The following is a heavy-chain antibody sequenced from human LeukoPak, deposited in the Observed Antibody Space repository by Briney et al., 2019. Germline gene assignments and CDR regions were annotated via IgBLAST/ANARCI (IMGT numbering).Heavy chain of an antibody. D-gene: IGHD2-21*01. V-gene: IGHV1-69*16. J-gene: IGHJ4*02. CDR2: ILPILGSA. CDR1: GGSFISST. CDR3: ATGVRAIPIYY. Sequence: SVKVSCKASGGSFISSTLSWVRQAPGQGPEWMGGILPILGSATYAQKFQGRVTITTDESTNTAYMELRSLRSDVRAVFYCATGVRAIPIYYWGQGTLVTVSS.